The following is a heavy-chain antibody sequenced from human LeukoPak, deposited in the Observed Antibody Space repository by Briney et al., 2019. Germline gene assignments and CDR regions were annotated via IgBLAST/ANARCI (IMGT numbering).Heavy chain of an antibody. V-gene: IGHV1-2*02. CDR1: GYTFTGYY. Sequence: ASVKVSCKASGYTFTGYYMHWVRQAPGQGLEWIGWINPNSGGTNYAQKFQGRVTMTRDTSISTAYMELSRLRSDDTAVYYCARAGNNWNDVNYYYCGMDVWGQGTTVTVSS. J-gene: IGHJ6*02. CDR3: ARAGNNWNDVNYYYCGMDV. CDR2: INPNSGGT. D-gene: IGHD1-20*01.